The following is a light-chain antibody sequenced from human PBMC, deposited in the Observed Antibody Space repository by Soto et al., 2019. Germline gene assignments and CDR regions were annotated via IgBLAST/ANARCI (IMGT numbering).Light chain of an antibody. CDR2: EVS. Sequence: QSALTQPASVSGSPGQSITISCTGTSSDVGAYNYVSWYQQHPGKAPKLMIYEVSNRPSGVSNRFSGSKSANTASLTISGLQAEDEADYYCSSFTSSSTVLYVFGTGTKLTVL. CDR1: SSDVGAYNY. CDR3: SSFTSSSTVLYV. V-gene: IGLV2-14*01. J-gene: IGLJ1*01.